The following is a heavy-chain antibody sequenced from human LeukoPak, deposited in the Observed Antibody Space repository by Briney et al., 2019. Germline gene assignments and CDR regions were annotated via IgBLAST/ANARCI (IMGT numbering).Heavy chain of an antibody. CDR3: AKGGSFRAFDY. D-gene: IGHD6-13*01. V-gene: IGHV3-23*01. Sequence: GGSLRLSCAASGFAFSSYAMSWVRQAPGEGLVWVSTTSGSGGSTDYSDSVTGRFTISRDNSKNTLYLQMNSLRADDTALYYCAKGGSFRAFDYWRQGTLVTVSS. J-gene: IGHJ4*02. CDR2: TSGSGGST. CDR1: GFAFSSYA.